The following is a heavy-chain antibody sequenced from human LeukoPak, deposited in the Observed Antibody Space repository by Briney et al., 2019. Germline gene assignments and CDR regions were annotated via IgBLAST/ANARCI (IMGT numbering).Heavy chain of an antibody. CDR1: GSTFSSHW. D-gene: IGHD1-26*01. CDR2: IKQDGSEK. Sequence: GGSLRLSCAASGSTFSSHWMSWVRQAPGKGLEWVANIKQDGSEKYYVDSVKGRFTISRDNAKNSLYLQMNSLRAEDTAVYYCARSSGSRDYWGQGTLVTVSS. V-gene: IGHV3-7*01. CDR3: ARSSGSRDY. J-gene: IGHJ4*02.